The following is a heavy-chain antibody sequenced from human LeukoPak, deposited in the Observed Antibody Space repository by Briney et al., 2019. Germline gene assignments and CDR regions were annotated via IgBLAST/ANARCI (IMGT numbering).Heavy chain of an antibody. D-gene: IGHD2-2*01. CDR1: GISLTTSGER. CDR2: IDWDDDK. Sequence: SGPALVKPTQTLTLTCALSGISLTTSGERVSWIRQPPGKALEWLARIDWDDDKFYSTSLKTRLTISKDTSKNQVVLTMTNMDPVDTATYYCARGYCSSTSCYPNWFDPWGPGTLVTVSS. J-gene: IGHJ5*02. V-gene: IGHV2-70*04. CDR3: ARGYCSSTSCYPNWFDP.